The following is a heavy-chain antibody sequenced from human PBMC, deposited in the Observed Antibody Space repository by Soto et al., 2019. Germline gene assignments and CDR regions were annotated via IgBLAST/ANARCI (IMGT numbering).Heavy chain of an antibody. J-gene: IGHJ6*02. V-gene: IGHV1-69*13. CDR1: GGTFSSYA. CDR3: ARDKNWNDAPPSAPNETTYYYYGMDV. D-gene: IGHD1-1*01. Sequence: SVKVSCKASGGTFSSYAISWVRQAPGQGLEGMGGIIPIFGTANYAQKFQGRVTITADESTSTAYMELSSLRSEDTAVYYCARDKNWNDAPPSAPNETTYYYYGMDVWGQGTPVTVYS. CDR2: IIPIFGTA.